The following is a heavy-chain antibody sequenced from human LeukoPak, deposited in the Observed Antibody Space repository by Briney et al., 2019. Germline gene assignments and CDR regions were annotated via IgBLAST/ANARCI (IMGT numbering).Heavy chain of an antibody. CDR2: ISGSGGST. D-gene: IGHD5-24*01. CDR3: AKVRVEMATGYFDY. J-gene: IGHJ4*02. CDR1: GFSFSNYW. Sequence: GGSLRLSCSVSGFSFSNYWMSWVRQAPGKGLEWVSAISGSGGSTYYADSVKGRFTISRDNSKNTLYLQMNSLRAEDTAVYYCAKVRVEMATGYFDYWGQGTLVTVSS. V-gene: IGHV3-23*01.